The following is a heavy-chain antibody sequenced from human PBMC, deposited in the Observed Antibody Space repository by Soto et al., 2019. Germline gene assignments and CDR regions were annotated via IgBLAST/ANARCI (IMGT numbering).Heavy chain of an antibody. CDR1: GFKFSSYA. V-gene: IGHV3-30-3*01. J-gene: IGHJ6*02. CDR3: ARVENIFTGYYAYGMDV. Sequence: QVQLVESGGGVVQPGRFLRLSCAASGFKFSSYAMHWVRQAPGKGLEWVAVISHDGSNKYYVDSVEGRFTISRDNSKNTLYLQMNSVRAEDTAVYYCARVENIFTGYYAYGMDVWGQGTTVTVSS. D-gene: IGHD3-9*01. CDR2: ISHDGSNK.